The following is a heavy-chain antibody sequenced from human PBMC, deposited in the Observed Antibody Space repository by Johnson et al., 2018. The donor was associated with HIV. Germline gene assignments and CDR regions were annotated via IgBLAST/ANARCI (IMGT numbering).Heavy chain of an antibody. CDR3: ARARDRSSSRDAFDI. CDR2: IRFDGNNK. Sequence: QVQLVESGGGVVQPGGSLTLSCAASGFTFRNFGIHWVRQAPGKGLEWVAFIRFDGNNKYYADSVKGRFTISRDNSKNTVYLQMNSRGAEDTAVYYCARARDRSSSRDAFDIWGQGTMVTVSS. J-gene: IGHJ3*02. D-gene: IGHD6-13*01. V-gene: IGHV3-30*02. CDR1: GFTFRNFG.